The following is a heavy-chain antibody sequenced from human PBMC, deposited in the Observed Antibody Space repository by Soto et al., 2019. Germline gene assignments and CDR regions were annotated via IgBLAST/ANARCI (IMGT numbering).Heavy chain of an antibody. CDR2: IYAGGNT. Sequence: PGGSLRLSCAASDFTVSTNYMSWVRQAPGKGLEWVSIIYAGGNTYYADSVKGRFTISRDNSKNTLYLQMNSLRGEDTAVYYCASEQQLGPVWGQGTLVTV. V-gene: IGHV3-53*05. CDR1: DFTVSTNY. J-gene: IGHJ4*02. CDR3: ASEQQLGPV. D-gene: IGHD6-13*01.